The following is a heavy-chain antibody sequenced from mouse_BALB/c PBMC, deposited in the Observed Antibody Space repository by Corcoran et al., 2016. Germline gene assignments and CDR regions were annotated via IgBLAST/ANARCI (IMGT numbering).Heavy chain of an antibody. D-gene: IGHD1-1*01. V-gene: IGHV1-26*01. CDR1: GYSFTGYY. CDR2: INPYNGAT. J-gene: IGHJ3*01. CDR3: ARSGEGKITTVATGFAY. Sequence: EVQLQQSGPELVKPGASVKIYCKASGYSFTGYYMHWVKQSHVKSLEWIGRINPYNGATSYNQNFKDKASLTVDKSSSTAYMELHSLTSEDSAVYYCARSGEGKITTVATGFAYWGQGTLVTVSA.